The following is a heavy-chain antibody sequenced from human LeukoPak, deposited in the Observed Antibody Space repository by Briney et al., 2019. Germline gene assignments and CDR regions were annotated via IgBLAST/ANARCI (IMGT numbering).Heavy chain of an antibody. CDR3: ARVRGGYDLYFDY. J-gene: IGHJ4*02. V-gene: IGHV3-53*01. Sequence: GGSLRLSCAASGFTVSSNYMSWVRQAPGKGLEWVSVIYSGGSTYYADSVKGRFTISRDNSKNTLYLQMNSLRAEDTAVYYCARVRGGYDLYFDYRGQGTLVTVSP. CDR1: GFTVSSNY. CDR2: IYSGGST. D-gene: IGHD5-24*01.